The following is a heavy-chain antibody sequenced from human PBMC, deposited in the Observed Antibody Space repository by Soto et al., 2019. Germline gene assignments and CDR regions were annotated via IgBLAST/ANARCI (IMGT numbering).Heavy chain of an antibody. CDR1: GFTFSNYG. J-gene: IGHJ3*02. CDR3: ARVRGRIDRGADSQDDAFDI. CDR2: ISYDGSNK. D-gene: IGHD3-16*01. Sequence: QVQLVESGGGVVQPGRSLRLSCAASGFTFSNYGIHWVRQAPGKGLAWVAVISYDGSNKYYADSVKGRFTVSRDNSKNTLYLQMTSLRAEVTAVYYCARVRGRIDRGADSQDDAFDIWGQGTMVTVSS. V-gene: IGHV3-30*03.